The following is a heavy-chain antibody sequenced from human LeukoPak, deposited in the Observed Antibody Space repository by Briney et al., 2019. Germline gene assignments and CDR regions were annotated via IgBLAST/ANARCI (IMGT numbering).Heavy chain of an antibody. CDR1: GGSISSGGYY. CDR2: IYYSGST. D-gene: IGHD3-9*01. CDR3: ASWSRYYDILTGYSH. Sequence: PSKTLSLTCTVSGGSISSGGYYWSWIRQHPGTGLEWIGYIYYSGSTYYNPSLKSRVTISVDTSKNQFSLKLSSVTAADTAVYYCASWSRYYDILTGYSHWGQGTLVTVSS. V-gene: IGHV4-31*03. J-gene: IGHJ4*02.